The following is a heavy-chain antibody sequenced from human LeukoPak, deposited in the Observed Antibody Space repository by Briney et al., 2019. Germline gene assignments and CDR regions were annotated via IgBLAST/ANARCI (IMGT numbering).Heavy chain of an antibody. CDR1: GYTFTSYA. Sequence: VASVKVSCTASGYTFTSYAMHWVRQAPGQRLEWMGWINAGNGNTKYSQKFQGRVTITRDTSASTAYMELSSLRSEDTAVYYCARDQYDFWSGYYFDYWGQGTLVTVSS. J-gene: IGHJ4*02. CDR2: INAGNGNT. D-gene: IGHD3-3*01. CDR3: ARDQYDFWSGYYFDY. V-gene: IGHV1-3*01.